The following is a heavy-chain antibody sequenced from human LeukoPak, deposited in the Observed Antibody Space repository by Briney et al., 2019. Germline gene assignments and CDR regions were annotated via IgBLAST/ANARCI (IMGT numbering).Heavy chain of an antibody. CDR3: AKKKQLST. CDR1: GFTFSVAA. CDR2: IGASGEST. J-gene: IGHJ3*01. D-gene: IGHD5-24*01. Sequence: GGSLRLSCAASGFTFSVAAMTWVRQAPGKGLEWVSLIGASGESTYYADSVKGRFTISRDNSKNTLSLQMNSLRVEDTAMYFCAKKKQLSTWGLGTMATVSP. V-gene: IGHV3-23*01.